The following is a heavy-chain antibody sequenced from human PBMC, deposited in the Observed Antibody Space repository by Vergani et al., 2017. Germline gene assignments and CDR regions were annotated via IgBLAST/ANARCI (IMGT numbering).Heavy chain of an antibody. J-gene: IGHJ5*02. CDR1: GFTFSSYS. CDR3: ARDGGYCSGGSCYSNWFDP. D-gene: IGHD2-15*01. Sequence: EVQLVESGGGLVKPGGSLRLSCAASGFTFSSYSMNWVRQAPGKGLEWVSYISSSSSTIYYADSVKGRFTISRDNAKNSLYLQMNSLRAEDTAVYYCARDGGYCSGGSCYSNWFDPWGQGTLVTVSS. V-gene: IGHV3-48*04. CDR2: ISSSSSTI.